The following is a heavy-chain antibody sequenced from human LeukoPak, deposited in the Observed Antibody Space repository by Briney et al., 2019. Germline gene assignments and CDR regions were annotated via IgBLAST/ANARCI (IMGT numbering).Heavy chain of an antibody. CDR3: ARDGSSYDSSGYFDY. Sequence: GGSLRLSCAASGFTFSSYSMNWVRQVPGKGLEWVAVISYDGSNKYYADSVKGRFTISRDNSKNTLYLQMNSLRAEDTAVYYCARDGSSYDSSGYFDYWGQGTLVTVSS. D-gene: IGHD3-22*01. J-gene: IGHJ4*02. CDR1: GFTFSSYS. V-gene: IGHV3-30*03. CDR2: ISYDGSNK.